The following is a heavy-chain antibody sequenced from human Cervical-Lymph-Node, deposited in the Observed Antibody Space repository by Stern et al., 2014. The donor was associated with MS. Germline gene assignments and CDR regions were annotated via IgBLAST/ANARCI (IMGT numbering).Heavy chain of an antibody. J-gene: IGHJ5*02. CDR2: ISDMGDRT. D-gene: IGHD3-3*01. V-gene: IGHV3-23*04. CDR1: GFTFNTYG. Sequence: EVQLVESGGGLVPPGGSLRLSCAVSGFTFNTYGMSWVRQAPGMGLAWISAISDMGDRTYYADSVQGRFTISRDNSKNTLYLQMNSLSAEDTAVYYCVRDPPLDARFLGLDPWGQGTLVTVSS. CDR3: VRDPPLDARFLGLDP.